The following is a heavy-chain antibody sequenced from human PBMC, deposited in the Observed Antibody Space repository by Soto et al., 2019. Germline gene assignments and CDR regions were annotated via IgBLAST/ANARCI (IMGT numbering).Heavy chain of an antibody. CDR2: INPNSGGT. Sequence: ASVKVSCKASGYTFTGYYMHWVRQAPGQGLEWMGWINPNSGGTNYAQKFQGWVTMTRDTSINTAYMELSRLRSDDTAVYYCARVSYSGSYYELGPFDYWGQGTLVTVSS. CDR3: ARVSYSGSYYELGPFDY. D-gene: IGHD1-26*01. CDR1: GYTFTGYY. V-gene: IGHV1-2*04. J-gene: IGHJ4*02.